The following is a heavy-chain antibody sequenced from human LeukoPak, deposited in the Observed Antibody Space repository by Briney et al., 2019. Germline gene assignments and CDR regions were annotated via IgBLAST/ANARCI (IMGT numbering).Heavy chain of an antibody. CDR2: IKQDGSEQ. CDR1: GFTFSSYW. V-gene: IGHV3-7*04. CDR3: AGGSGWTTNY. J-gene: IGHJ4*02. D-gene: IGHD3-3*01. Sequence: PGGSLRVSCAASGFTFSSYWMNWVSQAPGKGVEWVANIKQDGSEQYYVDSVKGRFTVSRDNAKNSLHLQMNSLRVEDTAVYYCAGGSGWTTNYWGQGTLVTVSS.